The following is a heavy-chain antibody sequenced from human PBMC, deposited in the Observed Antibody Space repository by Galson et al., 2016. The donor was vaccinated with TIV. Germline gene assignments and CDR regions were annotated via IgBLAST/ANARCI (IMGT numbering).Heavy chain of an antibody. J-gene: IGHJ6*02. V-gene: IGHV4-39*01. CDR2: DFYSGST. Sequence: ETLSLTCTVSGDSISRTSYFWGWIRQSPGKGLEWIGSDFYSGSTFYSGNIYYTPSLKSRLTISVDTSKNQFSLRLSSVTADDTAVYYSARHSGAVAGYDYGMDVWGQGTTVTVSS. CDR1: GDSISRTSYF. CDR3: ARHSGAVAGYDYGMDV. D-gene: IGHD6-19*01.